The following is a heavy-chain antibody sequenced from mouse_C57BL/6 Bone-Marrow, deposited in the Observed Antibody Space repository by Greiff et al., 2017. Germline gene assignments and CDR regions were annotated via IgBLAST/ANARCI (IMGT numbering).Heavy chain of an antibody. Sequence: VQLQQPGAELVRPGSSVKLSCKASGYTFTSYWMHWVKQRPIQGLEWIGNIDPSDSETHYNQKFKDKATLTVDKSSSTAYMQLSSLTSEASAVYYCAREKYDSREGWFAYWGQGTLVTVSA. V-gene: IGHV1-52*01. D-gene: IGHD2-4*01. CDR2: IDPSDSET. J-gene: IGHJ3*01. CDR1: GYTFTSYW. CDR3: AREKYDSREGWFAY.